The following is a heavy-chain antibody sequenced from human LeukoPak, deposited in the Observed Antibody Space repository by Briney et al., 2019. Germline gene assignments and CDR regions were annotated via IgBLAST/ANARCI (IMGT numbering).Heavy chain of an antibody. CDR3: ARHHPDGDYLWFDP. J-gene: IGHJ5*02. CDR1: GGSVSHSNW. CDR2: VHPSEGT. Sequence: SETLSLTCAVSGGSVSHSNWWTWVRQSPGKGLEWIGEVHPSEGTNYNPSLKSRVTTSVDTSKNQFSLKLSSVTAADTAVYYCARHHPDGDYLWFDPWGQGTLVTVSS. D-gene: IGHD4-17*01. V-gene: IGHV4-4*02.